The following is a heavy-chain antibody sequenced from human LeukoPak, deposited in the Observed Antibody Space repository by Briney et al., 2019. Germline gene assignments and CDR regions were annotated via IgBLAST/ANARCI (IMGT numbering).Heavy chain of an antibody. CDR2: IYYSGRT. D-gene: IGHD5-18*01. J-gene: IGHJ4*02. CDR1: GGSISSYC. Sequence: PSETLSLTCSVSGGSISSYCWSWIRQPPGKGLEWIGYIYYSGRTNHNPSLKSRVTISVDTSKNQFSLTLSSVTAADTAVYYCARGQKYRNGYTVTELGSGYFDYWGQGTLVTVSS. V-gene: IGHV4-59*01. CDR3: ARGQKYRNGYTVTELGSGYFDY.